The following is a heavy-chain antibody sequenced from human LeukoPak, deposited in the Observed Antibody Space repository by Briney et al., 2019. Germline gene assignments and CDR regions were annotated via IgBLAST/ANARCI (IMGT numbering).Heavy chain of an antibody. CDR3: ATDRSLSWFGY. CDR2: IYYDESEK. V-gene: IGHV3-33*01. CDR1: GLTFRNYG. Sequence: GGSLRLSCATSGLTFRNYGMHWVRQTPGKGLEWVAIIYYDESEKFYADSVKGRFTISRDNSKNTVYLQMNSLRAEDTAVYYCATDRSLSWFGYWGQGTLVTVSS. J-gene: IGHJ4*02. D-gene: IGHD6-13*01.